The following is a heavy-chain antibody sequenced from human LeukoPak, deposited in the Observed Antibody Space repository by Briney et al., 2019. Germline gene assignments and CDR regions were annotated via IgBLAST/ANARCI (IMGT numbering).Heavy chain of an antibody. V-gene: IGHV4-61*08. CDR2: IYYSGST. D-gene: IGHD3-9*01. CDR1: GDSISSGDYY. Sequence: SETLSLTCTVSGDSISSGDYYWSWIRQPPGKGLEWIGYIYYSGSTNYNPSLKSRVTISVDKSKNQFSLKLSSVTAADTAVYYCARSKDILTGYCFDYWGQGTLVTVSS. CDR3: ARSKDILTGYCFDY. J-gene: IGHJ4*02.